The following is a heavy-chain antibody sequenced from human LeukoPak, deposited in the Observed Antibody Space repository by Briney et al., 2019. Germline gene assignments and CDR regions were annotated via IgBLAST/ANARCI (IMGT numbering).Heavy chain of an antibody. CDR1: GGTFSSYA. Sequence: SVKVSCKASGGTFSSYAISWVRQAPGQGLEWMGGIIPIFGTANYAQKFQGRVTITADESTSTAYMELSSLRSEDTAVYYCARDLYYYGSGSYHKGLGYWGQGTLVTVSS. V-gene: IGHV1-69*13. CDR2: IIPIFGTA. CDR3: ARDLYYYGSGSYHKGLGY. J-gene: IGHJ4*02. D-gene: IGHD3-10*01.